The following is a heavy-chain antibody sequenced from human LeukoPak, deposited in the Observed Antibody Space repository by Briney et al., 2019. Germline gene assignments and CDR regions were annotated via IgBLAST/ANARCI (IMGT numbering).Heavy chain of an antibody. J-gene: IGHJ5*02. CDR2: ISSGSTI. Sequence: GGSLRLSCAASGFTFSDYYMSWIRQAPGKGLEWVSYISSGSTIYYADSVKGRFTISRDNAKNSLYLQMNGLRAEDTAMYYCARPTLQTLGAWGQGTLVTVSS. CDR3: ARPTLQTLGA. D-gene: IGHD4-11*01. CDR1: GFTFSDYY. V-gene: IGHV3-11*01.